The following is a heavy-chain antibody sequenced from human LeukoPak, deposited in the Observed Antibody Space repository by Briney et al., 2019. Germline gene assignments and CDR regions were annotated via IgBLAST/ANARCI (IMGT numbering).Heavy chain of an antibody. CDR2: IYYSGST. J-gene: IGHJ4*02. D-gene: IGHD3-16*01. CDR1: GGSISSYY. V-gene: IGHV4-59*12. Sequence: SETLSLTCTVSGGSISSYYWSWIRQPPGKGLEWIGYIYYSGSTNYNPSLKSRVTISVDTSKNQFSLKLSSVTAADTAVYYCARRFLQGCFDYWGQGTLVTVSS. CDR3: ARRFLQGCFDY.